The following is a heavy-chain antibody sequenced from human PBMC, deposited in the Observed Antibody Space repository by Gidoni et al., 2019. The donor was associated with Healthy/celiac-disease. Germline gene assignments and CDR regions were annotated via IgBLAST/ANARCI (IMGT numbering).Heavy chain of an antibody. CDR2: LYPGDSDT. V-gene: IGHV5-51*01. CDR3: ARLPDYYDSSGYYSDAFDI. D-gene: IGHD3-22*01. J-gene: IGHJ3*02. CDR1: GYSFTSYW. Sequence: EVQLVQSGAEVKKPGESLKISCKGSGYSFTSYWIGWVRQMPGKGLEWMGILYPGDSDTRYSPSFQGQVTISADKSISTAYLQWSSLKASDTAMYYCARLPDYYDSSGYYSDAFDIWGQGTMVTVSS.